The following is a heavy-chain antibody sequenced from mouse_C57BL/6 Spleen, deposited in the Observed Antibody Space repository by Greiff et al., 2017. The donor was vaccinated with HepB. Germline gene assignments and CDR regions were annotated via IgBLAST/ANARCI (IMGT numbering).Heavy chain of an antibody. CDR1: GFTFSSYA. D-gene: IGHD1-1*01. J-gene: IGHJ3*01. CDR2: ISDGGSYT. Sequence: EVKLVESGGGLVKPGGSLKLSCAASGFTFSSYAMSWVRQTPEKRLEWVATISDGGSYTYYPDNVKGRFTISRDNAKNNLYLQMSHLKSEDTAMYYCARDLYGSSYQFAYWAKGLWSLSLQ. V-gene: IGHV5-4*01. CDR3: ARDLYGSSYQFAY.